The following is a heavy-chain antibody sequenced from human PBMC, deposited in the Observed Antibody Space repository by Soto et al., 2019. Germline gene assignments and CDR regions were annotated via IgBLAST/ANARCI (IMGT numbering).Heavy chain of an antibody. D-gene: IGHD1-1*01. CDR3: ASPRYPGGTLAY. CDR2: LNADNGNT. CDR1: GYTFATYP. Sequence: ASVKVSCKASGYTFATYPMHWVRQAPGQRLEWMGWLNADNGNTKYSQTLQGRVTITRDTSASTAYVELSSLRSEDTAVYYCASPRYPGGTLAYWGQGTLVTVSS. V-gene: IGHV1-3*01. J-gene: IGHJ4*02.